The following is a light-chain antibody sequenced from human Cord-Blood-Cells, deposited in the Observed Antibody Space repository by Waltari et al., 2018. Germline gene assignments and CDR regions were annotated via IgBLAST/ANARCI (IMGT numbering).Light chain of an antibody. V-gene: IGLV2-23*03. J-gene: IGLJ2*01. Sequence: QSALTQPASVSGSPGQSITISCTGTSSDVGSYNLVSWYQQHPGKAPKLMIYEGSKRPAGVSNRFSGSKSVNTASLTISGLQAEDEADYYCCSYAGSSTFDVVFGGGTKRTIL. CDR1: SSDVGSYNL. CDR3: CSYAGSSTFDVV. CDR2: EGS.